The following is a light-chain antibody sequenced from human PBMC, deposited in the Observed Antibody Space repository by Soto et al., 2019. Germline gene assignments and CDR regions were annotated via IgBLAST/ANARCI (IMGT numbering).Light chain of an antibody. V-gene: IGLV2-14*01. CDR2: DVS. CDR3: SSYTSSSTLYV. CDR1: HSDVGGYNY. Sequence: SVLAPPSPLSGSPGQSVTISRPGTHSDVGGYNYVSWCQQHPGKAPKLMIYDVSIRPSGVSNRFSGSKSGNTASLTISGLQAEDEADYYCSSYTSSSTLYVFGTGTKVTVL. J-gene: IGLJ1*01.